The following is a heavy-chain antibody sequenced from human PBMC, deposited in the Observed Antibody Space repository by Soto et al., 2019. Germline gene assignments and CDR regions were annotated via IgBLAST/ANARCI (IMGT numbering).Heavy chain of an antibody. D-gene: IGHD3-10*01. J-gene: IGHJ5*02. CDR3: ARGSWESRWFGESNWFDP. CDR1: GGTFSSYT. V-gene: IGHV1-69*02. CDR2: IIPILGIA. Sequence: SVKVSCKASGGTFSSYTISWVRQAPGQGLEWMGRIIPILGIANYAQKFQGRVTITRDTSASTAYMELSSLRSEDTAVYYCARGSWESRWFGESNWFDPWGQGTLVTVSS.